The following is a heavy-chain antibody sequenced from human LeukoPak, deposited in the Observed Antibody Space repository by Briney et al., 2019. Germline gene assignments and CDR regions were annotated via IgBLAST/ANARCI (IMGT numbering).Heavy chain of an antibody. V-gene: IGHV3-21*01. J-gene: IGHJ6*02. CDR1: GFTFTSYA. D-gene: IGHD3-22*01. CDR3: ARPVVPYYYYGMDV. CDR2: ISTSSIHI. Sequence: GGSLRLSCAASGFTFTSYAMSWVRQAPGKGLEWVSSISTSSIHIYYADSVKGRFTISRDDAKNSLSLQMNSLRAEDTAVYYCARPVVPYYYYGMDVWGRGTTVTVSS.